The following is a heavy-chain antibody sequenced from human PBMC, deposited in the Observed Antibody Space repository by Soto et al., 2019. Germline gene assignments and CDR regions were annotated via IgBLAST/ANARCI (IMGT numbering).Heavy chain of an antibody. CDR1: GGSISSGGYY. CDR3: AGAKDYYDSSGYYNWFDP. CDR2: IYYSGST. J-gene: IGHJ5*02. V-gene: IGHV4-31*02. D-gene: IGHD3-22*01. Sequence: SETLSLTCTVSGGSISSGGYYWSWIRQHPGKGLEWIGYIYYSGSTYYNPSLKSRVTISVDTSKNQFSLKLSSVTAADTAVYYCAGAKDYYDSSGYYNWFDPWGQGTQVTVSS.